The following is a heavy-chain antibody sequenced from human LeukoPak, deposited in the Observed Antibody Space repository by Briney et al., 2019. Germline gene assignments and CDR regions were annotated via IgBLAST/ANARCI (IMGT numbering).Heavy chain of an antibody. D-gene: IGHD3-22*01. J-gene: IGHJ4*02. CDR1: GFTFSSYG. CDR3: AKEGSLPYYYDSSGYYNY. V-gene: IGHV3-30*18. Sequence: GGSLRLSCAASGFTFSSYGMHWVRQAPGMGLEWVAVISYDGSNKYYADSVKGRFTISRDNSKNTLYLQMNSLRAEDTAVYYCAKEGSLPYYYDSSGYYNYWGQGTLVTVSS. CDR2: ISYDGSNK.